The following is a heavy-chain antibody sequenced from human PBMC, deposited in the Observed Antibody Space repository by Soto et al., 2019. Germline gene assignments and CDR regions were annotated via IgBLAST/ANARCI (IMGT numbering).Heavy chain of an antibody. J-gene: IGHJ3*02. V-gene: IGHV1-46*01. D-gene: IGHD2-21*02. CDR1: GYTFTSYY. CDR3: ARLPLAYCGGDCYDAFDI. CDR2: INPSGGST. Sequence: QVQLVQSGAEVKKPGASVKVSCKASGYTFTSYYMHWVRQAPGQGLEWMGIINPSGGSTSYAQKFQGRVTMTRDTSTSTVYMELRSLRSEDTAVYYCARLPLAYCGGDCYDAFDIWGQGTMVTVSS.